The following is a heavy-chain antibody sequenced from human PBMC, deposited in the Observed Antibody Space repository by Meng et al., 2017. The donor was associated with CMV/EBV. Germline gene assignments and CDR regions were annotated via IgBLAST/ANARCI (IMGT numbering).Heavy chain of an antibody. CDR3: ARILYDAFDI. CDR2: ISSSGSTI. V-gene: IGHV3-48*03. J-gene: IGHJ3*02. CDR1: GFTFSSYE. Sequence: GGSLRLSCAASGFTFSSYEMNWVGQAPGKGLEWVSYISSSGSTIYYADSVKGRFTISRDNAKNSLYLQMNSLRAEDTAVYYCARILYDAFDIWGQGTMVTVSS. D-gene: IGHD2-8*02.